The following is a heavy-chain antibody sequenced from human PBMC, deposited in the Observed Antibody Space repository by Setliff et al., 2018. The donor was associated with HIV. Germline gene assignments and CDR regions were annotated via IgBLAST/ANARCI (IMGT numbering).Heavy chain of an antibody. CDR2: IYYSGST. V-gene: IGHV4-39*01. D-gene: IGHD3-22*01. CDR3: ARHSGLGGYYSPFDY. J-gene: IGHJ4*02. CDR1: GGSIKSSSDY. Sequence: SETLSLTCTVSGGSIKSSSDYWGWIRQPPGRGLEWIGTIYYSGSTYYNPSHKSRVTISVDTSKNQFSLKLSSVTAADTTVYYCARHSGLGGYYSPFDYWGPGTLVTVSS.